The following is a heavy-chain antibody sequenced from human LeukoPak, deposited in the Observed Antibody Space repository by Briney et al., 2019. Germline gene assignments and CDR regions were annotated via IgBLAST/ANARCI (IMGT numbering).Heavy chain of an antibody. CDR2: INPNSGSA. V-gene: IGHV1-2*06. D-gene: IGHD4-17*01. CDR3: AGAGLNGDYVSDS. Sequence: GTSVKVSCKASGYTFTAYYVQWVRQAPGQGLEWMGRINPNSGSANYAQKFQDRVTVTRDTSISTVYMELKWLISDDTAVYYCAGAGLNGDYVSDSWGQGTLVTVSS. CDR1: GYTFTAYY. J-gene: IGHJ4*02.